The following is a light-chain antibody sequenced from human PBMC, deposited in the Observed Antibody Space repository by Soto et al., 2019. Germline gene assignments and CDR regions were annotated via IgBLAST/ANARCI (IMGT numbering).Light chain of an antibody. CDR3: QQFGGTPPVT. Sequence: EIVLTQSPGTLSLSPGERATLSCRASQSVSSNYLAWYQQTPGQAPRLLIYGASSRATGIPDRFSGSGSGTDFTLPISRLEPEDFAVYYCQQFGGTPPVTFGGGTKVEIK. CDR2: GAS. V-gene: IGKV3-20*01. CDR1: QSVSSNY. J-gene: IGKJ4*01.